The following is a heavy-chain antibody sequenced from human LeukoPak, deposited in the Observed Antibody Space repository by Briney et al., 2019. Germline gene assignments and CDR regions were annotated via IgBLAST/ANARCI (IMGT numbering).Heavy chain of an antibody. D-gene: IGHD1-26*01. Sequence: GGSLRLSCVTSGFTFSNYYMTWIRQAPGRGLEWVSYISGTGNSKYYADSVKGRFTISRDNAKNSLYLQMSSLRAEDTAIYYCARDYSGREYFFDYWGQGSLVTVSS. J-gene: IGHJ4*02. CDR1: GFTFSNYY. CDR2: ISGTGNSK. CDR3: ARDYSGREYFFDY. V-gene: IGHV3-11*01.